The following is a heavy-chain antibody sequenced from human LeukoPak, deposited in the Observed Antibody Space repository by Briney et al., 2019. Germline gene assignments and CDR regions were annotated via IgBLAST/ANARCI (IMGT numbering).Heavy chain of an antibody. D-gene: IGHD5/OR15-5a*01. CDR3: AREAVLDPVTGLRVHFDY. Sequence: GASVKVSCKASGGTFSSYAISWVRQAPGQGLEWMGGIIPIFGTANYAQKFQGRVTITADESTSTAYMDLSRLTFDDTAVYYCAREAVLDPVTGLRVHFDYWGQGALVTVSS. J-gene: IGHJ4*02. CDR2: IIPIFGTA. V-gene: IGHV1-69*13. CDR1: GGTFSSYA.